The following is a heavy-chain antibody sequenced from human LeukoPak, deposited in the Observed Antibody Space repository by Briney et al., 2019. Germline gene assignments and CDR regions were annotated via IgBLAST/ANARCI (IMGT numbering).Heavy chain of an antibody. CDR1: GFTFSGSA. CDR3: ARSYGSGSYYNPGGV. D-gene: IGHD3-10*01. J-gene: IGHJ6*04. Sequence: PGGSLRLSCAASGFTFSGSAMHWVRQASGKGLEWVGRIRSKANSYATAYAASVKGRFTISRDDSKNTAYLQMNSLKTEDTAVYYCARSYGSGSYYNPGGVWGKGTTVTISS. V-gene: IGHV3-73*01. CDR2: IRSKANSYAT.